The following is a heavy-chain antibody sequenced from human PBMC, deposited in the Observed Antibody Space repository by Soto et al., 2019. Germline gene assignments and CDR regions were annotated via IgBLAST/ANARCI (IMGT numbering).Heavy chain of an antibody. V-gene: IGHV4-61*01. D-gene: IGHD3-22*01. Sequence: QVQLQESGPGLVKPSETLSLTCTVSGGSVSSGSYYWSWIRQPPGKGLEWIGYIYYSGSTNYNPSLKSRVTISVDTSKIQFALKLSSVTAADTAVYYCARARIVVVEPGYFDYWGQGTLVTVSS. CDR3: ARARIVVVEPGYFDY. CDR2: IYYSGST. CDR1: GGSVSSGSYY. J-gene: IGHJ4*02.